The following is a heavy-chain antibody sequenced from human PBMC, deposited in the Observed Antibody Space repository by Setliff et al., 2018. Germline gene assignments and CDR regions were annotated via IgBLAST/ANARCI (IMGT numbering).Heavy chain of an antibody. V-gene: IGHV1-18*01. Sequence: ASVKVSCKSSGFTFTDYGITWVRQVPGQGLEWMGWINNYNFNTQYAQKFLDRLTMTTDTSTSTAYMELKDLTSDDTALYYCARINFYVSSGFYYASDYWGQGTLVTVSS. CDR1: GFTFTDYG. CDR3: ARINFYVSSGFYYASDY. D-gene: IGHD3-22*01. J-gene: IGHJ4*02. CDR2: INNYNFNT.